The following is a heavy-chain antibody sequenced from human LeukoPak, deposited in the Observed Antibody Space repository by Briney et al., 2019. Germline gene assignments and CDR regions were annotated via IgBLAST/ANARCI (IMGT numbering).Heavy chain of an antibody. CDR3: AKDVRVGGGGMDV. CDR2: VSTSGRST. D-gene: IGHD1-26*01. J-gene: IGHJ6*02. Sequence: PGGSLRLSCAASGFTFSTYAMSWVRQAPGKGLEWVSTVSTSGRSTYYADSVKGRFTISRDNSKNTLSLQMNSLRPEDTAVYYCAKDVRVGGGGMDVWGQGTPVTVSS. V-gene: IGHV3-23*01. CDR1: GFTFSTYA.